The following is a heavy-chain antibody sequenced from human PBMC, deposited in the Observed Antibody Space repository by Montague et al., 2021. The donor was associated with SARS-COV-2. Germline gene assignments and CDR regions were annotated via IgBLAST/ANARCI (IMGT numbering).Heavy chain of an antibody. D-gene: IGHD1-14*01. V-gene: IGHV4-59*12. Sequence: SETLSLTCTVSGGSISNFYWTWIRPPPGKGLDWIGSISYTGSTNYNPSLKSRVAISVDTSKNQFSLKLTSVTAADTAFYYCARINPTGVDFWGQGTLVTVSS. CDR3: ARINPTGVDF. J-gene: IGHJ4*02. CDR1: GGSISNFY. CDR2: ISYTGST.